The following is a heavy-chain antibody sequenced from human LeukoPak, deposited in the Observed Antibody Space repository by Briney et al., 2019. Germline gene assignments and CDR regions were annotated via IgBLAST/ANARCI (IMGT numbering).Heavy chain of an antibody. V-gene: IGHV1-58*01. D-gene: IGHD4-17*01. J-gene: IGHJ6*04. CDR2: IVVGCGNT. Sequence: SVKVSCKASGFTFTSSAVQWVRQARGQRLEWIGWIVVGCGNTYYAQKFQERVTITRDMSTSTAYMELSSLRSEDTAVYYCAAPPETDYGDYAAPRDYYYGMDVWGKGTTVTVSS. CDR1: GFTFTSSA. CDR3: AAPPETDYGDYAAPRDYYYGMDV.